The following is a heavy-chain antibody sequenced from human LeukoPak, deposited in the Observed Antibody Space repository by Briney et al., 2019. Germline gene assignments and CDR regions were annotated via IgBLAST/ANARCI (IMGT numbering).Heavy chain of an antibody. V-gene: IGHV4-39*07. J-gene: IGHJ4*02. CDR1: GGSISSSSYY. CDR2: IYYSGST. D-gene: IGHD2-2*02. Sequence: SETLSLTCTVSGGSISSSSYYWGWIRQPPGKGLEWIGSIYYSGSTYYNPSLKSRVTISVDTSKNQFSLKLSSVTAADTAVYYCARVYLEGNVRMYYFDYWGQGTLVTVSS. CDR3: ARVYLEGNVRMYYFDY.